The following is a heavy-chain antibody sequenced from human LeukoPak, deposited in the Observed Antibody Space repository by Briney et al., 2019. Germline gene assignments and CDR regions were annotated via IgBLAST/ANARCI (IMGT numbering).Heavy chain of an antibody. CDR2: IIPILGIA. CDR1: GGTFSSYA. D-gene: IGHD6-13*01. J-gene: IGHJ4*02. V-gene: IGHV1-69*04. CDR3: ARGSWGSSWTEY. Sequence: SVKVSCKASGGTFSSYAISWVRQAPGQGLEWMGRIIPILGIANYAQKFQGRVTITADESTSTAYMELSSLRSEDTAVYYCARGSWGSSWTEYWGQGTLVTVSS.